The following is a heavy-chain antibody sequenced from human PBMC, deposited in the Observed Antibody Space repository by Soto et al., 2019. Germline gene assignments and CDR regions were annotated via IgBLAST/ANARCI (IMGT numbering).Heavy chain of an antibody. D-gene: IGHD5-18*01. CDR3: ARLGYSYGWSIDY. CDR1: GGSISGYY. Sequence: SETLSLTCTVSGGSISGYYWSWIRQPPGKGLEWIGYIYYSGSTNYNPSLKSRVTISVDTSKNQFSLKLSSVTAADTAVYYCARLGYSYGWSIDYWGQGTLVTVSS. CDR2: IYYSGST. J-gene: IGHJ4*02. V-gene: IGHV4-59*08.